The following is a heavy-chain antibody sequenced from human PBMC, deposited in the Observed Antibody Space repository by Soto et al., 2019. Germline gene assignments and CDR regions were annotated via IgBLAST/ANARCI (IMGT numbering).Heavy chain of an antibody. D-gene: IGHD4-17*01. Sequence: PLETLSLTCTVSGGSISSSSYYWGWIRQPPGKGLEWIGNVYYSGSTYYNPSLKSRVTISVDTSKNQFSLKLSSVTAADTAVYYCARGYGYMDVWGKGTTVTVSS. J-gene: IGHJ6*03. CDR1: GGSISSSSYY. CDR2: VYYSGST. V-gene: IGHV4-39*07. CDR3: ARGYGYMDV.